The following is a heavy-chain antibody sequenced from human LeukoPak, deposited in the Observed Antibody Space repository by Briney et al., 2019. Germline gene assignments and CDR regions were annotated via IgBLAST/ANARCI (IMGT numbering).Heavy chain of an antibody. V-gene: IGHV3-15*01. CDR3: ATGYYGAYNY. CDR2: IKSKTVGGTT. J-gene: IGHJ4*02. Sequence: GGSLRLSCAASGFTFSDAWMSWVRQAPGRGLEWVARIKSKTVGGTTDYAAPVKGRFTISRDDSKKMLYLQMNSLETEDTAVYYCATGYYGAYNYWGQGTLVTVSS. CDR1: GFTFSDAW. D-gene: IGHD4-17*01.